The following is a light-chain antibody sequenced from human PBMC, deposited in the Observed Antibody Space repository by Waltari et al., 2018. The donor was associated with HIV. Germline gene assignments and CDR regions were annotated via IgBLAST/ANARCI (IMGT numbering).Light chain of an antibody. CDR2: KDS. CDR3: HSADSSGSYLV. J-gene: IGLJ2*01. Sequence: SYELTQPPSVSVSPGQTARITCSGEELPKQYVYWYQQKPGQAPLMVIFKDSQRPSGIPERFSGSSSGTLVPLTITAVQEDDEADYYCHSADSSGSYLVFGGGTKLTVL. CDR1: ELPKQY. V-gene: IGLV3-25*03.